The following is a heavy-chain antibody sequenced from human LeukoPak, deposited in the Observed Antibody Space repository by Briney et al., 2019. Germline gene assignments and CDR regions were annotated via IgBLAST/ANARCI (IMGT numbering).Heavy chain of an antibody. Sequence: GGSLRLYCGTSGFTFGYYEMNWVRQAPGKGREWVSYIKSGGSSIYYADSVKGRFTISRYNTKNSLELQRKSLRDEDTAVYYCARDLDDHWPQETLHTLST. J-gene: IGHJ4*02. CDR2: IKSGGSSI. V-gene: IGHV3-48*03. CDR1: GFTFGYYE. CDR3: ARDLDDH.